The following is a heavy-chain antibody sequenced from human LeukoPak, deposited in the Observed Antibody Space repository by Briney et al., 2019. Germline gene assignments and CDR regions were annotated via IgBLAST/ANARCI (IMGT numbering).Heavy chain of an antibody. V-gene: IGHV1-69*13. D-gene: IGHD2-2*01. CDR3: AREDHQLAPYFDY. J-gene: IGHJ4*02. CDR2: IIPIFGTA. Sequence: GASVKVSCKASGGTFSSYAISWVRQAPGQGLEWMGGIIPIFGTANYAQKFQGRVTITADESTSTAYMELRSLRSDDTAMYYCAREDHQLAPYFDYWGQGTLVTVSS. CDR1: GGTFSSYA.